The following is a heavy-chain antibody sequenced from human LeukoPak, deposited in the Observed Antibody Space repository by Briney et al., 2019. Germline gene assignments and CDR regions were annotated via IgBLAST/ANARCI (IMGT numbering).Heavy chain of an antibody. J-gene: IGHJ4*01. CDR1: GYTFTDYY. V-gene: IGHV1-2*02. Sequence: ASVKVSCKASGYTFTDYYIHWVRQAPGQGLEWMGWINPNSGGTNYAQKFQGRVTMTRDTSISTAYMDLSRLTSDDAAVYYCARDAIVRAYSTSDFWGQEPWSPSPQ. D-gene: IGHD4-11*01. CDR2: INPNSGGT. CDR3: ARDAIVRAYSTSDF.